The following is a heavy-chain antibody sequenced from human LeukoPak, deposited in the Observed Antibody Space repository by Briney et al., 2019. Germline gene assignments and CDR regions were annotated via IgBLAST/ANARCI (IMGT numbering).Heavy chain of an antibody. CDR2: IYHSGST. Sequence: PSETLSLTCTVSGGSISSGGYYWSWIRQPPGKGLEWIGYIYHSGSTYYNPSLKSRVTISVDRSKNQFSLKLSSVTAADTAVYYCARSSALVPFDYWGQGTLVTVSS. CDR1: GGSISSGGYY. V-gene: IGHV4-30-2*01. CDR3: ARSSALVPFDY. D-gene: IGHD2-8*02. J-gene: IGHJ4*02.